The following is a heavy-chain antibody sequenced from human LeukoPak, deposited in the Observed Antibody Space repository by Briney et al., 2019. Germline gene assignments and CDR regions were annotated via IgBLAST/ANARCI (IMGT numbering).Heavy chain of an antibody. CDR3: ARALNPLPGTYYFDY. V-gene: IGHV4-4*07. CDR1: GASINSHY. J-gene: IGHJ4*02. D-gene: IGHD2-15*01. Sequence: KSSETLSLTCTVSGASINSHYRSWVRQPAGKGLEWIGRIYLSGSTNYNSSLQSRVTMSVDTSKTQFSLKLSSVTAADTAVYYCARALNPLPGTYYFDYWGQGTLVTVSS. CDR2: IYLSGST.